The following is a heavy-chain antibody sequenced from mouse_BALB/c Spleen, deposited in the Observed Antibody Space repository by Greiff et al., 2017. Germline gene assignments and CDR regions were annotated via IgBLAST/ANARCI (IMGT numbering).Heavy chain of an antibody. CDR2: INPGSGGT. CDR1: GYAFTNYL. CDR3: ARRGRFYAMDY. J-gene: IGHJ4*01. Sequence: QVHVKQSGAELVRPGTSVKVSCKASGYAFTNYLIEWVKQRPGQGLEWIGVINPGSGGTNYNEKFKGKATLTADKSSSTAYMQLSSLTSDDSAVYFCARRGRFYAMDYWGQGTSVTVSS. V-gene: IGHV1-54*03.